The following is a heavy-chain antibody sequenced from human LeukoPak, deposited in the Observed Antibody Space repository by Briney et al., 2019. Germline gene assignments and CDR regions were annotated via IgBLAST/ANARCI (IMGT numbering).Heavy chain of an antibody. CDR1: GFTFITYA. Sequence: GGSLRLSCAASGFTFITYAMSWVRQAPGKGLECVSTISGSGGSTYYADSVKGRFTISRDNSKNTLYLQVNSLRAEDTAIYYRAKDKDSGRSGFDIWGQGTMVTVAS. CDR2: ISGSGGST. D-gene: IGHD2-15*01. V-gene: IGHV3-23*01. J-gene: IGHJ3*02. CDR3: AKDKDSGRSGFDI.